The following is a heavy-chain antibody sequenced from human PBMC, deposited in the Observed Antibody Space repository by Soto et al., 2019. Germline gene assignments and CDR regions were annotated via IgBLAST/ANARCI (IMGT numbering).Heavy chain of an antibody. CDR1: GDSISSPTW. D-gene: IGHD4-17*01. Sequence: QVQLQESGPGLVKPSETLSLTCDVSGDSISSPTWWTWVRQPPGKGLEWIGEVYHSGSTNYNSSLTRRVTISVDKSKNQFSLRLTSVTAADTAVYYCATRAPIDGDPYWGQGTLVTVSS. J-gene: IGHJ4*02. CDR2: VYHSGST. CDR3: ATRAPIDGDPY. V-gene: IGHV4-4*02.